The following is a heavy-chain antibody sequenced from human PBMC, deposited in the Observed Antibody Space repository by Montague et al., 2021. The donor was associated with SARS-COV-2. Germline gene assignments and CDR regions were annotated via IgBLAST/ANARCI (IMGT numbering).Heavy chain of an antibody. V-gene: IGHV2-5*02. J-gene: IGHJ4*02. CDR1: GFSLSTSGVG. CDR3: AHSYGDYLFDD. D-gene: IGHD4-17*01. Sequence: PALVKPTQTLTLTCTFSGFSLSTSGVGVGWIRQPPGKALEWLALIYWDDDKPYSPSLKSRLTITKDTSKNQVILTMTNMDPVDTATHYCAHSYGDYLFDDWGQGTLVTVSS. CDR2: IYWDDDK.